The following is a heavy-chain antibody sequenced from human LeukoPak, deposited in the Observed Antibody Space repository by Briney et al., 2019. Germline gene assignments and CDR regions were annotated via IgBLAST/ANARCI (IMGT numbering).Heavy chain of an antibody. J-gene: IGHJ3*02. D-gene: IGHD2-21*01. CDR3: ARFAPKGSLHDAFD. V-gene: IGHV3-30-3*01. CDR1: GFTFSSYA. Sequence: PGGSLRLSCAASGFTFSSYAMHWVRQAPGKGLEGVAVKSYDGSNKYYADSVKGRFTISRDNSKNTLYLQMNSLRAEDTAVYYCARFAPKGSLHDAFDIGAKGQWSPSLQ. CDR2: KSYDGSNK.